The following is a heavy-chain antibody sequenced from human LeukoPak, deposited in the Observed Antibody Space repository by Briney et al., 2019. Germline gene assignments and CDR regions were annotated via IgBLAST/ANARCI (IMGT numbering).Heavy chain of an antibody. D-gene: IGHD6-13*01. CDR1: GFTFSSYA. CDR2: ISGSGGST. Sequence: GGSLRLSCAASGFTFSSYAMSWVRQAPGKGLEWVSAISGSGGSTYYADSVKGRFTISRDNSKNTLYLQMNSLRAEDAAVYYCAKSIAAAGYAFDIWGQGTMVTVSS. CDR3: AKSIAAAGYAFDI. J-gene: IGHJ3*02. V-gene: IGHV3-23*01.